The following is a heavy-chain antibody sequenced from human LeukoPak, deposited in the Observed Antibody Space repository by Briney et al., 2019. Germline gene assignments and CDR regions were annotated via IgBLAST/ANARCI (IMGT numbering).Heavy chain of an antibody. V-gene: IGHV3-30*04. Sequence: GGSLRLSCAASGFTFSSYAMHWVRQAPGKGPEWVAVISYDGSNKYYADSVKGRFTISRDNSKNTLYLQMNSLRAEDTAVYYCARGEVTTTNDWGQGTLVTVSS. CDR3: ARGEVTTTND. J-gene: IGHJ4*02. D-gene: IGHD4-17*01. CDR2: ISYDGSNK. CDR1: GFTFSSYA.